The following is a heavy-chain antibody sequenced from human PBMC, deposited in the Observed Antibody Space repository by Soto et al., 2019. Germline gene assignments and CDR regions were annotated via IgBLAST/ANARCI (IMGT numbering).Heavy chain of an antibody. CDR3: AKQDDRGALEI. Sequence: PGESLKISCKISGKPFTSFWVVWVRQMPGRGLEWMGNIYPGDSDTRYTPPFQGQVTISADRSTNTAYLQWHSLQASDTALCYCAKQDDRGALEIWGQGTKVTVSS. V-gene: IGHV5-51*01. CDR1: GKPFTSFW. D-gene: IGHD3-22*01. J-gene: IGHJ3*02. CDR2: IYPGDSDT.